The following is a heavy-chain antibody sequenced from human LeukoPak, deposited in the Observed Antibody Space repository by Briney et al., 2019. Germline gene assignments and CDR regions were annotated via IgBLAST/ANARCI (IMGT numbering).Heavy chain of an antibody. CDR3: ARAESDSSGCYYFDY. CDR2: IWYDGSNK. V-gene: IGHV3-33*01. Sequence: GGSLRLSCAASGFTFSSYGMHWVRQAPGKGLEWVAVIWYDGSNKYYADSVKGRFTISRDNSKNTLYLQMNSLRAEDTAVYYCARAESDSSGCYYFDYWGQGTLVTVSS. D-gene: IGHD3-22*01. J-gene: IGHJ4*02. CDR1: GFTFSSYG.